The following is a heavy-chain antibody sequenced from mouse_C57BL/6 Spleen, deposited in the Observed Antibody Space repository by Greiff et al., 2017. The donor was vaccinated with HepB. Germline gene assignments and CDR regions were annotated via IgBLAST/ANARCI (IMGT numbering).Heavy chain of an antibody. V-gene: IGHV1-76*01. CDR2: IYPGSGNT. J-gene: IGHJ3*01. Sequence: VQLQQSGAELVRPGASVKLSCKASGYTFTDYYINWVKQRPGQGLEWIARIYPGSGNTYYNEKFKGKATLTAEKSSSTAYMQLSSLTSEDSAVYFCARGGYGSSQFAYWGQGTLVTVSA. CDR1: GYTFTDYY. D-gene: IGHD1-1*01. CDR3: ARGGYGSSQFAY.